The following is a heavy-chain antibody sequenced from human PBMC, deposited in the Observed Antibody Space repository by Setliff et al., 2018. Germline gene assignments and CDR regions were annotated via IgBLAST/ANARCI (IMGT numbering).Heavy chain of an antibody. CDR3: ASLGIDIEGAPAHAFDI. D-gene: IGHD1-26*01. J-gene: IGHJ3*02. Sequence: PGESLKISCKGSGYSFSNYWIGWVRQMSGKGLEWMGIIYPADSDTRYSPSFQGQVTISADKSISTAYLQWSSLKASDTAMYYCASLGIDIEGAPAHAFDIWGQGTMVTVSS. CDR1: GYSFSNYW. CDR2: IYPADSDT. V-gene: IGHV5-51*01.